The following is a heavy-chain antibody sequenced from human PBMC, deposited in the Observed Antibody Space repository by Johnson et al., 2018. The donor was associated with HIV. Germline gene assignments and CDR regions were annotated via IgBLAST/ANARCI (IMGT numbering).Heavy chain of an antibody. V-gene: IGHV3-74*01. D-gene: IGHD2-21*02. CDR3: AKASDGTWQHAFDI. Sequence: SRINKDGTDTAHGDTVMGRFTVPRDDAKNTLYLQMNSLRAEDTAVYYCAKASDGTWQHAFDIWGQGTMVTVSS. J-gene: IGHJ3*02. CDR2: INKDGTDT.